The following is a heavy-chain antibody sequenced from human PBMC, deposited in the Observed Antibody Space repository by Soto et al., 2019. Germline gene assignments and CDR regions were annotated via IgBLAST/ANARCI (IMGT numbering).Heavy chain of an antibody. CDR3: TRRYNWNDYYFDP. J-gene: IGHJ5*02. V-gene: IGHV4-39*01. Sequence: SETLSLACPVSGGSIRVQSYYWTWIRQTPVKGLEWVGSSYYSGTSYFNPPLKGRVTTSVDTSTNQSSLRLTSVTAADTAVYYCTRRYNWNDYYFDPWGQGTLVTVSS. D-gene: IGHD1-20*01. CDR1: GGSIRVQSYY. CDR2: SYYSGTS.